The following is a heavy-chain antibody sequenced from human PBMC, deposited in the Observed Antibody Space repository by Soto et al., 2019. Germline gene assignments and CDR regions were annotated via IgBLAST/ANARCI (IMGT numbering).Heavy chain of an antibody. D-gene: IGHD3-22*01. V-gene: IGHV4-59*01. J-gene: IGHJ4*02. CDR1: GASISLYY. Sequence: PSETLSLTCTVSGASISLYYWSWIRQSPGKGLEWIGNIYDTGSTNYNPSLKSRVTISVDTSKNQFSLNLNSVTAADTAVYYCTGGRGYYDSSGHYFDVEYWGQGTLVTVSS. CDR3: TGGRGYYDSSGHYFDVEY. CDR2: IYDTGST.